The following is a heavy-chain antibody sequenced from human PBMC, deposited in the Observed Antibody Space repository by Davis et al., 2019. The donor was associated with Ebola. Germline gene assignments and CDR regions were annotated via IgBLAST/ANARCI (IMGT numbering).Heavy chain of an antibody. Sequence: PGGSLRLSCAASGFTFSSYGMHWVRQAPGKGLEWVAVIWYDGSNKYYADSVKGRFTISRDNSKNTLYLHMNSLRAEDTAVYYCAREAAVALFDYWGQGTLVTVSS. CDR3: AREAAVALFDY. CDR2: IWYDGSNK. D-gene: IGHD6-19*01. V-gene: IGHV3-33*01. J-gene: IGHJ4*02. CDR1: GFTFSSYG.